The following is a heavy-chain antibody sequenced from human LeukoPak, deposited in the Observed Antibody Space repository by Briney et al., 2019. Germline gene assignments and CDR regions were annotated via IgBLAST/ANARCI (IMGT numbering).Heavy chain of an antibody. Sequence: SETLSLTRNVSGASISSYYWSWIRQPPGRGLEWIGYRYYSGTTNYKPSLKSRVTISVDTSKNQFSLRLSSVTAADTAVYYCARSSSGYYFDYWGQGTLVTVSS. D-gene: IGHD3-22*01. V-gene: IGHV4-59*01. CDR1: GASISSYY. CDR3: ARSSSGYYFDY. J-gene: IGHJ4*02. CDR2: RYYSGTT.